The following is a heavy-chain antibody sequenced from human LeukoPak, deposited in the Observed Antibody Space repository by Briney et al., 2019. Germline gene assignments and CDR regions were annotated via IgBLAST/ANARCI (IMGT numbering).Heavy chain of an antibody. J-gene: IGHJ3*02. CDR2: IYSSGST. CDR3: GRALKGLSFDWVDAFDI. Sequence: PSETLSLTCTVSGGSISSYYWSWIRQPAGKGLEWIGRIYSSGSTNYNPSLKSRVTMSVDTSKNQFSLKLSYVTAADTAVYYCGRALKGLSFDWVDAFDIWGQGTMVTVSS. D-gene: IGHD3-9*01. CDR1: GGSISSYY. V-gene: IGHV4-4*07.